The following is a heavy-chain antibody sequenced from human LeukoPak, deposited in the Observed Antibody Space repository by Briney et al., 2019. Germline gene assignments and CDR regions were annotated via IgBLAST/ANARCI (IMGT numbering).Heavy chain of an antibody. CDR2: ISYDGSNK. CDR3: AKAVDDYGDYYYYGVDV. Sequence: GGSLRLSCAASGFTFSSYGMHWVRQAPGKGLEWVAVISYDGSNKYYADSVKGRFTISRDTSKSTLYLQMNSLRAEDTAVYYCAKAVDDYGDYYYYGVDVWGQGTTVTVSS. V-gene: IGHV3-30*18. D-gene: IGHD4-17*01. CDR1: GFTFSSYG. J-gene: IGHJ6*02.